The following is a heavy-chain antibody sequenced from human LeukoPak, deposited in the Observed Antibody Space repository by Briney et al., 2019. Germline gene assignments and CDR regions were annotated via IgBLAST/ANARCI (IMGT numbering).Heavy chain of an antibody. J-gene: IGHJ3*02. Sequence: GGSLRLSCAASGFTFSSYSMNWVRQAPGKGLEWVSSISSSSSYIYYADSVKGRFTISRDNAKSSLYLQMNSLRAEDTAVYYCARGGRGSAAVVAPRSFDIWGQGTMVTVSS. V-gene: IGHV3-21*01. D-gene: IGHD3-22*01. CDR2: ISSSSSYI. CDR1: GFTFSSYS. CDR3: ARGGRGSAAVVAPRSFDI.